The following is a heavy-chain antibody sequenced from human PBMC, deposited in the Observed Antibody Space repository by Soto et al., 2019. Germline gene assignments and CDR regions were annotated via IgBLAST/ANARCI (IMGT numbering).Heavy chain of an antibody. CDR3: VRDDEWLVGNP. Sequence: DVQLVESGGGLVQSGGSLTLSCAASGFTFWTYWMHWVRQAPGKGLVWVSRITNDGTSYYADSVKGRFTISRDNAKDILYLQMHDLRVDETAVYYCVRDDEWLVGNPWGEGTLVTVS. V-gene: IGHV3-74*01. D-gene: IGHD6-19*01. J-gene: IGHJ5*02. CDR1: GFTFWTYW. CDR2: ITNDGTS.